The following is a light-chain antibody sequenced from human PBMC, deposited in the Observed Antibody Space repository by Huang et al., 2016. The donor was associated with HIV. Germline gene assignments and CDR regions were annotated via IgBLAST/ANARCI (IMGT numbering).Light chain of an antibody. CDR2: AAS. CDR3: QQYNNWPPWT. J-gene: IGKJ1*01. Sequence: ELVITHSPPTPSVPSGARATLSGSASQSSTRNLAWYQRKPGQAPRLLIHAASTSATGIPARFSGSGSGTEFTLSISRLQSEDFAVYYCQQYNNWPPWTFGKGTKVEIK. V-gene: IGKV3-15*01. CDR1: QSSTRN.